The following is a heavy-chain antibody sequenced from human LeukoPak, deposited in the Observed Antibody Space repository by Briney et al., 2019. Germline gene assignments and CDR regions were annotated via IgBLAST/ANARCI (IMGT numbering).Heavy chain of an antibody. Sequence: RGSPRLSRAASGFTFTNYAMGRVPQAPGGGLEWVSTFRGSGGSTYYADSVKGRFTISRDNSKNTLYLQMNSLTAEDTAVYYCAKDRNTWSYSSFDYWGQGTLVTVSS. J-gene: IGHJ4*02. CDR3: AKDRNTWSYSSFDY. CDR1: GFTFTNYA. V-gene: IGHV3-23*01. D-gene: IGHD1-26*01. CDR2: FRGSGGST.